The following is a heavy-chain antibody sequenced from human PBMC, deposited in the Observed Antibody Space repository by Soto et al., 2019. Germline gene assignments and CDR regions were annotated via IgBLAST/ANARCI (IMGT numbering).Heavy chain of an antibody. CDR3: ARDLPPYGGRRSPPTGAFED. CDR2: VFRSGAGTP. J-gene: IGHJ4*02. D-gene: IGHD2-15*01. Sequence: SETLSLTCSVSGGSFTGDYWSWIRQPAGKVPQWIGRVFRSGAGTPIYNSLLKSRARLSSDPSKRQFSLTLTSVTAADTAVYYCARDLPPYGGRRSPPTGAFEDWGQGIMVTVSS. V-gene: IGHV4-4*07. CDR1: GGSFTGDY.